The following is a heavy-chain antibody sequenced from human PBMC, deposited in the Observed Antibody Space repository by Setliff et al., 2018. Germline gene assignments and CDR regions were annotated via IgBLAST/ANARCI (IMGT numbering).Heavy chain of an antibody. V-gene: IGHV3-30*02. D-gene: IGHD3-22*01. CDR3: ARDGNYYDSSGLANGGY. J-gene: IGHJ4*02. CDR1: GFTFSSYG. Sequence: PGGSLRLSCAASGFTFSSYGMHWVRQAPGKGLEWVAFIRYDGSNKYYADSVKGRFTISRDNSKNTLYLQMNSLRAEDTAVYYCARDGNYYDSSGLANGGYWGQGTLVTVSS. CDR2: IRYDGSNK.